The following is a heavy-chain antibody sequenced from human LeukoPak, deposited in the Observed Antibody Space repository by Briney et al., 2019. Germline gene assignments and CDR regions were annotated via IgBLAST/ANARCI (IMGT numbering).Heavy chain of an antibody. V-gene: IGHV4-39*01. CDR3: ARGSDTIFGVVTNDAFDI. CDR2: IYYSGST. Sequence: SETLSLTCTVSGGSISSSSYYWGWIRQPPGKGLEWIGSIYYSGSTYYNPSLKSRVTISVDTSKNQFSLKLSSVTAADTAVYYCARGSDTIFGVVTNDAFDIWGQGTMVTVSS. J-gene: IGHJ3*02. D-gene: IGHD3-3*01. CDR1: GGSISSSSYY.